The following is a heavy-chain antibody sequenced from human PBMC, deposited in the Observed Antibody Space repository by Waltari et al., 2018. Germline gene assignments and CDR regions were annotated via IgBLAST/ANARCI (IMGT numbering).Heavy chain of an antibody. CDR2: IYSGGST. Sequence: EVQLVESGGGLVQPGGSLRLSCTASAFTFSNFAMSWVRQAPGKGPEWVSVIYSGGSTYYADSVKGRFTISRDNSKNTLYLQMNSLRAEDTAVYYCARSRAGPGLGMDVWGQGTTVTVSS. V-gene: IGHV3-53*01. CDR3: ARSRAGPGLGMDV. CDR1: AFTFSNFA. J-gene: IGHJ6*02. D-gene: IGHD3-10*01.